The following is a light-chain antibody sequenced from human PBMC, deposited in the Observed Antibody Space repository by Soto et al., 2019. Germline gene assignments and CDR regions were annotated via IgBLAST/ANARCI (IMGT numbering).Light chain of an antibody. CDR1: QTISNL. V-gene: IGKV1-5*03. Sequence: DIQMTQSPSTLSASVGDRVTITCRASQTISNLLAWYQQKPGRAPTLLNYKPSTLESGVPSRFSGRRSGTEFTLTISSLQRDDSATYYCQQYSSYPLAFGQGTRLEIK. J-gene: IGKJ5*01. CDR2: KPS. CDR3: QQYSSYPLA.